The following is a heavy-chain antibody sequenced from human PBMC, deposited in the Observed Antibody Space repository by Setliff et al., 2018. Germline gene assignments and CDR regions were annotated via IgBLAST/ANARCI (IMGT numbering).Heavy chain of an antibody. CDR2: IYPGDSDT. CDR1: GNILTNYW. D-gene: IGHD2-2*01. V-gene: IGHV5-51*01. J-gene: IGHJ3*01. Sequence: GESLKISCKALGNILTNYWIGWVRQMPGKGLEWMGVIYPGDSDTRYSPSFQGQVTISADKSINTAYLQWSSLKASDTAVYYCTRHEDRNKCTSSSCYRENDAFDVWGQGAMVTVSS. CDR3: TRHEDRNKCTSSSCYRENDAFDV.